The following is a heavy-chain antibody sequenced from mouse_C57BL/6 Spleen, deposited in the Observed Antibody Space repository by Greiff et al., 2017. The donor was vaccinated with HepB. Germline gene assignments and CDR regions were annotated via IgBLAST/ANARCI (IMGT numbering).Heavy chain of an antibody. CDR3: ARDGPYWYFDV. D-gene: IGHD2-3*01. CDR1: GYTFTSYG. V-gene: IGHV1-81*01. J-gene: IGHJ1*03. CDR2: IYPRSGNT. Sequence: VMLVESGAELARPGASVKLSCKASGYTFTSYGISWVKQRTGQGLEWIGEIYPRSGNTYYNEKFKGKATLTADKSSSTAYMELRSLTSEDSAVYFCARDGPYWYFDVWGTGTTVTVSS.